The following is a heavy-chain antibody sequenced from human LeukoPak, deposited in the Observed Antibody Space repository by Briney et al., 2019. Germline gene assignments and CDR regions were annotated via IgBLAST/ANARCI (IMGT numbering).Heavy chain of an antibody. V-gene: IGHV3-74*01. CDR2: INSDGSSI. CDR3: ARQVVTLSSDAFDI. J-gene: IGHJ3*02. CDR1: GFTFSSYW. Sequence: QTGGSLRLSCAASGFTFSSYWMHWVRQAPGKGLVWVSRINSDGSSISYADSVKGRLTISRDSAKNTLYLQMNSLRAEDTAVYYCARQVVTLSSDAFDIWGQGTMVTVSS. D-gene: IGHD2-21*02.